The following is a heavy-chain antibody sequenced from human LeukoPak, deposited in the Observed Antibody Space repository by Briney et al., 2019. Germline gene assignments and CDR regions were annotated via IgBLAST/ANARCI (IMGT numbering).Heavy chain of an antibody. CDR2: ISGSGDNT. J-gene: IGHJ4*02. Sequence: PGGSLRLSCAASGFTFSSDAMIGVRQAPGKGLDWVSAISGSGDNTFYADSVKGRFTISRDNPKNTLYLQMHTLRAEDTAVYYCAKKGSTWHFAYWGQGTLVTVSS. CDR3: AKKGSTWHFAY. CDR1: GFTFSSDA. V-gene: IGHV3-23*01. D-gene: IGHD6-13*01.